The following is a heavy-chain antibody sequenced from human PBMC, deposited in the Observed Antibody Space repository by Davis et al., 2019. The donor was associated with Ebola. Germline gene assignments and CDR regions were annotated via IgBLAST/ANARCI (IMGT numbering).Heavy chain of an antibody. CDR2: IYYSGST. Sequence: GSLRLSCTVSGGSISSYYWSWIRQPPGKGLEWIGYIYYSGSTNYNPSLKSRVTISVDTSKNQFSLKLSSVTAADTAVYYCARVGYGLDYWGQGTLVTVSS. CDR3: ARVGYGLDY. CDR1: GGSISSYY. J-gene: IGHJ4*02. V-gene: IGHV4-59*01. D-gene: IGHD5-12*01.